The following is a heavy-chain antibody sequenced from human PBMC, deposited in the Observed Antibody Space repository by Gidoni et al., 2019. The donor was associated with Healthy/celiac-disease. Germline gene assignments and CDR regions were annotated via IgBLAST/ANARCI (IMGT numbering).Heavy chain of an antibody. D-gene: IGHD3-10*01. CDR1: GFTLSSYA. CDR3: AKALLLWFGEQY. Sequence: EVQLLESGGGLVQPGGSLRLSCAASGFTLSSYAMSWVRQAPGKGLEWVSAISGSGGSTYYADSVKGRFTISRDNSKNTLYLQMNSLRAEDTAVYYCAKALLLWFGEQYWGQGTLVTVSS. J-gene: IGHJ4*02. CDR2: ISGSGGST. V-gene: IGHV3-23*01.